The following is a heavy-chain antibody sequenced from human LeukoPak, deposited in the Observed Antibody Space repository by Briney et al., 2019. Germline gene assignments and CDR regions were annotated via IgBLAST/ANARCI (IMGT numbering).Heavy chain of an antibody. CDR2: IYYSGST. CDR1: GGSISSYY. V-gene: IGHV4-59*08. Sequence: SETLSLTCTVSGGSISSYYWSWIRQPPGKGLEWIGYIYYSGSTNYNPSLKSRVTISVDTSKNQFSLKLSSVTAADTAVYYCARGSYSSGWQTFYYYYGMDVWGQGTTATVSS. CDR3: ARGSYSSGWQTFYYYYGMDV. D-gene: IGHD6-19*01. J-gene: IGHJ6*02.